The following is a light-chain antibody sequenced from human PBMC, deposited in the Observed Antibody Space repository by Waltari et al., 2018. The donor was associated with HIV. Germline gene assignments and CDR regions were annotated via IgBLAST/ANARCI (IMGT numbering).Light chain of an antibody. CDR3: AAWDNSLYSEV. Sequence: QFVLTQPPSLSAAAGQKVTISCSGSSPNIETNFVCWYQQLPGAAPRLLIYDNDKRPSGIPERFSGSKSGTSATLGITGLQTGDEADYYCAAWDNSLYSEVFGGGTKLTAL. CDR1: SPNIETNF. CDR2: DND. V-gene: IGLV1-51*01. J-gene: IGLJ2*01.